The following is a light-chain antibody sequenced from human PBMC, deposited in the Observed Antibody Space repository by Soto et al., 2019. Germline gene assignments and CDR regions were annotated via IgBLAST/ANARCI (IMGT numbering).Light chain of an antibody. J-gene: IGKJ5*01. CDR2: DAS. V-gene: IGKV3-11*01. CDR3: QQRSNWPIT. Sequence: EILLTQSPATLSLSQGEISTLXXRASQSVSSYLAWYQQKPGQAPRXFIYDASNRATGIPARFSGSGSGTDFTLIIGSLEPEDFALYYCQQRSNWPITFGQGTRLEI. CDR1: QSVSSY.